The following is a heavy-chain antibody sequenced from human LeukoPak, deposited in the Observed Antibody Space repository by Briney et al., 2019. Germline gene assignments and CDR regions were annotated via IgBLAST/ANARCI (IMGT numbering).Heavy chain of an antibody. Sequence: PGGSLRLSCAASGFTFSSYAMSWVRQAPGKGLEWVSAISGSGGSAYYADSVKGRFTISRDNSKNTLYLQMNSLRAEDTAVYYCAKDRPGSCLVGRYFDYWGQGTLVIVSS. CDR2: ISGSGGSA. D-gene: IGHD6-19*01. CDR1: GFTFSSYA. V-gene: IGHV3-23*01. J-gene: IGHJ4*02. CDR3: AKDRPGSCLVGRYFDY.